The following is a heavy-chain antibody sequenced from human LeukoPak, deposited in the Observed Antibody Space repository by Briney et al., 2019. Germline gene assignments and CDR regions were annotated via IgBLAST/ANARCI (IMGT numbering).Heavy chain of an antibody. CDR1: GFTFSSYA. V-gene: IGHV3-23*01. CDR3: AKDPIAAGQYYYYGMDV. D-gene: IGHD6-25*01. Sequence: PGGSLGLSCAASGFTFSSYAMSWVRQAPGKGLEWVSAISGSGGSTYYADSVKGRFTITRDHSKNTLYLQMNSLRAEDTAVYYCAKDPIAAGQYYYYGMDVWGQGTTITVT. CDR2: ISGSGGST. J-gene: IGHJ6*02.